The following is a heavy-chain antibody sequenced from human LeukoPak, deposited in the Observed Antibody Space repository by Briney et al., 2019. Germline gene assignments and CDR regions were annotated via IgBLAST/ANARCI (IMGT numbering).Heavy chain of an antibody. Sequence: GASVKVSCKASGGTFSSYAISWVRQAPGQGLEWMGRIIPIFGTANYAQKFQGRVTITTDESTSTAYMELSSLRSEDTAVYYCARDGYGDYTDDYWGQGTLVTVS. D-gene: IGHD4-17*01. CDR3: ARDGYGDYTDDY. CDR1: GGTFSSYA. V-gene: IGHV1-69*05. J-gene: IGHJ4*02. CDR2: IIPIFGTA.